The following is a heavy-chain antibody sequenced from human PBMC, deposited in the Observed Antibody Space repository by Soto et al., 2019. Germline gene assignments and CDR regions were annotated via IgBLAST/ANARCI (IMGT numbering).Heavy chain of an antibody. Sequence: EVHLLESGGGLVQPGRSLRLSCAASGFTFTNFAMGWVRQAPGKGLEWVSSVGGSGADTFYAESVRGRFTISRDNSKDTLDLQMNTLRVEDTAVYFCAKFFNAYNAIDSSRPGTLVPVAS. J-gene: IGHJ5*01. CDR2: VGGSGADT. CDR1: GFTFTNFA. CDR3: AKFFNAYNAIDS. D-gene: IGHD1-1*01. V-gene: IGHV3-23*01.